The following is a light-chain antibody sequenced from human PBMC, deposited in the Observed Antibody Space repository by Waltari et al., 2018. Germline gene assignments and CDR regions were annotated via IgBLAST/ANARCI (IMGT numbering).Light chain of an antibody. Sequence: DIQLTQAPSFLSASVGDRVTVTCRASRGISNSLAWYQQKPGRAPKLLIYAASTLQSGVPSRFSGSGSGTAFALTISSLQPEDFATYYCQQLDTYPPWTFGQGTKVELK. CDR3: QQLDTYPPWT. J-gene: IGKJ1*01. CDR2: AAS. V-gene: IGKV1-9*01. CDR1: RGISNS.